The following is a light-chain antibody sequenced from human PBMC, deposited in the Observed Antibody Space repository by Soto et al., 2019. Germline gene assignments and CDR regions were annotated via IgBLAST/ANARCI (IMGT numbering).Light chain of an antibody. CDR3: CSYSGSSTSHVI. Sequence: QSALTQPASVSGSPGQSITISCTGGRSDVGNYNLVSWFQQHPGKAPRLMIFDVIKRPSGVSYRFSGSKSGNTASLTISGLQAEDEADYYCCSYSGSSTSHVIFGGGTKLTVL. CDR2: DVI. J-gene: IGLJ2*01. V-gene: IGLV2-23*02. CDR1: RSDVGNYNL.